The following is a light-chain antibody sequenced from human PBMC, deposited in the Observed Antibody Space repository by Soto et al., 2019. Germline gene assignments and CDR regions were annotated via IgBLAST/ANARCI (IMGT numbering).Light chain of an antibody. CDR2: DVS. J-gene: IGLJ2*01. Sequence: QSALTQPASVSGSPGQSITISCAGTSADIGAFNYVSWYQHHPGKAPKLLIYDVSDRPSGISTRFSASKSANTASLTISGLQADDEADYYCSSYSPTSALVFGGWTKLTVL. CDR1: SADIGAFNY. V-gene: IGLV2-14*03. CDR3: SSYSPTSALV.